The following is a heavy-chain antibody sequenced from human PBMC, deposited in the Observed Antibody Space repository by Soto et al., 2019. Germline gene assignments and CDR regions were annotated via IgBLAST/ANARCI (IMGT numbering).Heavy chain of an antibody. CDR3: ASTVAGFTWFDP. V-gene: IGHV1-18*01. J-gene: IGHJ5*02. CDR2: ISAYNGNT. D-gene: IGHD6-19*01. CDR1: GYTFTSYG. Sequence: QVQLVQSGAEVKKPGASVKVSCKASGYTFTSYGISWVRQAPGQGLEWMGWISAYNGNTNYAQKLQGRVTMTTDTSTSTADMELRSLRSDDPAVYYCASTVAGFTWFDPWGQGTLVTVSS.